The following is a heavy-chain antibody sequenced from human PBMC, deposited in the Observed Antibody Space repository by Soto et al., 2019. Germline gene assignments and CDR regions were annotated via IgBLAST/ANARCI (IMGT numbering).Heavy chain of an antibody. J-gene: IGHJ4*02. Sequence: QVQLVESGGGVVQPGRSLRLSCAASGFTFSKFAMHWVRQAPGKGLEWVAVISHDGSNKYYADSVKGRFAISRDNSKNTLYLEINSMRAEDTAVYTCAKLAPALYLFSYFDYWGQGTLLTVSS. D-gene: IGHD2-2*01. CDR1: GFTFSKFA. CDR3: AKLAPALYLFSYFDY. V-gene: IGHV3-30*18. CDR2: ISHDGSNK.